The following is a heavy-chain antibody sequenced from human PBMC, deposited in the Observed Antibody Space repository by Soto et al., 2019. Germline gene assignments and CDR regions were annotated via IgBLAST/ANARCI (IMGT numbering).Heavy chain of an antibody. V-gene: IGHV1-69*13. J-gene: IGHJ6*02. CDR2: IIPIFGTA. CDR1: GGTFSSYA. CDR3: ASASGLITIFGVAHGYYGMDV. Sequence: SVKVSGKASGGTFSSYAISWVRQAPGQGLEWMGGIIPIFGTANYAQKFQGRVTITADESTSTAYMELSSLRSEDTAVYYCASASGLITIFGVAHGYYGMDVWGQGTTVTVSS. D-gene: IGHD3-3*01.